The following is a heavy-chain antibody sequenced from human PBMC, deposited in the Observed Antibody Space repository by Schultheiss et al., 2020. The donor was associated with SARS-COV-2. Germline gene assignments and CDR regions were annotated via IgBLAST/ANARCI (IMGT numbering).Heavy chain of an antibody. Sequence: GESLRLSCAASGFTFSSYAMSWVRQAPGKGLEWFSYISGSSTTIYYADSVRGRFTISRDNAKNSLYLQMNSLRAEDTAIYYCATNPPGGHYFDYWGLGTLVTVSS. D-gene: IGHD2-15*01. CDR2: ISGSSTTI. V-gene: IGHV3-48*04. J-gene: IGHJ4*02. CDR3: ATNPPGGHYFDY. CDR1: GFTFSSYA.